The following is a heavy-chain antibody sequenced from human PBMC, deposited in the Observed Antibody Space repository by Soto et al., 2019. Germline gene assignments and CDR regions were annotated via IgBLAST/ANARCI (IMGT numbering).Heavy chain of an antibody. D-gene: IGHD3-22*01. J-gene: IGHJ6*02. CDR2: ISAYNGNT. Sequence: EASVKVSCKASGYTFTIYGISCVLQAPLQWLDWMGWISAYNGNTNYAQKLQGRVTMTTDTSTSTAYMELRSLRSDDTAVYYCARVHYYDSSGYYYFYYGMDVWGQGTTVTVSS. CDR3: ARVHYYDSSGYYYFYYGMDV. CDR1: GYTFTIYG. V-gene: IGHV1-18*01.